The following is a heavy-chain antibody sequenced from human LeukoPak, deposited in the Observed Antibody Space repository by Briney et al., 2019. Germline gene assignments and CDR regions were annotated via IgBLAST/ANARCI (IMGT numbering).Heavy chain of an antibody. Sequence: PGGSLRLSCAASGFTFSNHGMHWVRQAPGKGLEWVANIWYDGSQEYYADTVKGRFTISRDISKNTLYLQMNSLRAEDTALYYCARDLAAARLDFRGQGTLVTVSS. CDR3: ARDLAAARLDF. CDR1: GFTFSNHG. J-gene: IGHJ4*02. CDR2: IWYDGSQE. D-gene: IGHD6-6*01. V-gene: IGHV3-33*01.